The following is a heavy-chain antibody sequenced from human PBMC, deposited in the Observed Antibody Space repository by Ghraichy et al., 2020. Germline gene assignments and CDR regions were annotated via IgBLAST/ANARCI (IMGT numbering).Heavy chain of an antibody. V-gene: IGHV4-34*01. J-gene: IGHJ5*02. CDR3: ARLGHNSRIVVVVAAPPGGFDP. CDR2: INHSGST. Sequence: SETLSLTCAVYGGSFSGYYWSWIRQPPGKGLEWIGEINHSGSTNYNPSLKSRVTISVDTSKNQFSLKLSSVTAADTAVYYCARLGHNSRIVVVVAAPPGGFDPWGQGTLVTVSS. CDR1: GGSFSGYY. D-gene: IGHD2-15*01.